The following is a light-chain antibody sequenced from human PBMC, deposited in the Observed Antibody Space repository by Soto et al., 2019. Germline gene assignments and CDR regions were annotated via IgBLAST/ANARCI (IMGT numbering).Light chain of an antibody. Sequence: QSALTQPASVSGYPGQSITISCTGTSSDVGASKYVSWYQQHPGEAPKLILYEVTYRPSGVSNRFSGAKSGNTASLTVSGLRAEDEPDYYCSSKTSSGTLYVFGAGTKLTVL. CDR2: EVT. CDR3: SSKTSSGTLYV. CDR1: SSDVGASKY. V-gene: IGLV2-14*01. J-gene: IGLJ1*01.